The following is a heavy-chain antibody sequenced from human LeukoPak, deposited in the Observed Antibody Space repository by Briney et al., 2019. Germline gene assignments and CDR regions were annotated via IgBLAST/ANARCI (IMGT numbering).Heavy chain of an antibody. J-gene: IGHJ4*02. CDR2: IIPIFGTA. CDR3: ANYDSSGYPLRVFDY. D-gene: IGHD3-22*01. Sequence: GASVKVSCKASGGTFSSYAISWVRQAPGQGLEWMGGIIPIFGTANYAQKFQGRVTITTDESTSTAYMELSSLRSEDTAVYYCANYDSSGYPLRVFDYWGQGTLVTVSS. V-gene: IGHV1-69*05. CDR1: GGTFSSYA.